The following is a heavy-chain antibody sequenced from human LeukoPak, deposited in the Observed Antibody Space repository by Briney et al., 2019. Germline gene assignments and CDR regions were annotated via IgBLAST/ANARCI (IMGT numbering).Heavy chain of an antibody. V-gene: IGHV4-59*01. CDR2: VDHTGST. CDR1: GGSISTYY. D-gene: IGHD4-11*01. CDR3: ARGRVSSSTWYSTYYYFFYMDF. Sequence: SETLSLTCTVSGGSISTYYWSWIRQPPGKGLEWIGYVDHTGSTKFNPSLNGRVSISRDTSNNFFSLRLRSVTAADTAVYFCARGRVSSSTWYSTYYYFFYMDFWGKGTTVTVSS. J-gene: IGHJ6*03.